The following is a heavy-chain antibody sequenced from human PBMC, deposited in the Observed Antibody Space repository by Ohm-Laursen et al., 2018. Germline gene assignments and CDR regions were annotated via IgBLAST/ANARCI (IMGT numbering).Heavy chain of an antibody. D-gene: IGHD3-22*01. V-gene: IGHV4-59*01. CDR1: GNSINTYY. J-gene: IGHJ4*02. CDR2: IYNSGST. CDR3: ARGRDYYDDDLKGHFDY. Sequence: SETLSLTCTVSGNSINTYYWSWIRQPPGKGLEWIGYIYNSGSTAYNPSLKSRVTISMDTSKNQLALKLNSVTAADTAVYYCARGRDYYDDDLKGHFDYWGQGTLVTVSS.